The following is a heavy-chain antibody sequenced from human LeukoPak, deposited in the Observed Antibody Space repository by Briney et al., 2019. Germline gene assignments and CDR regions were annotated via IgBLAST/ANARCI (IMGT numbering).Heavy chain of an antibody. CDR1: GYTFTGYY. CDR2: INPNSGGT. D-gene: IGHD3-10*01. CDR3: AREWFGDLSNYYYYGMDV. V-gene: IGHV1-2*04. J-gene: IGHJ6*02. Sequence: RASVKVSCKASGYTFTGYYMHWVRQAPGQGLEWMGWINPNSGGTNYAQKFQGWVTMTRDTSISTAYMELSRLRSDDTAVYYCAREWFGDLSNYYYYGMDVWGQGTTVTVSS.